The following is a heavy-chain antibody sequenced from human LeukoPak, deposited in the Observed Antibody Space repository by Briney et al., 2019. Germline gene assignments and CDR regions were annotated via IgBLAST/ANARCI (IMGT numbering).Heavy chain of an antibody. CDR1: GYTFTGYY. D-gene: IGHD5-18*01. J-gene: IGHJ6*02. CDR2: INPNSGGT. Sequence: ASVKVSCKASGYTFTGYYMHWVRQAPGQGLEWMGWINPNSGGTNYAQKFQGRVTMTRDTSISTAYMELSRLRSDDTAVYYCARAAGIQLWFRDYYYGMDVWGQGTTVTVSS. V-gene: IGHV1-2*02. CDR3: ARAAGIQLWFRDYYYGMDV.